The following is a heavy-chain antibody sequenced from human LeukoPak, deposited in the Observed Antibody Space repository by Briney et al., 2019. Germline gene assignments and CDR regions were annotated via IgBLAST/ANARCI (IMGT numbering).Heavy chain of an antibody. J-gene: IGHJ4*02. V-gene: IGHV4-59*01. Sequence: SETLSLTCTVSGGSMTGYYWNWIRQPPGKGLEWIGYVHSNGRTTSSPSLRSRLTMSVDTSKNEFSLRINSMIAADTAVYYCARWGGEPHLPFDYWGQGILVGASS. CDR3: ARWGGEPHLPFDY. CDR2: VHSNGRT. CDR1: GGSMTGYY. D-gene: IGHD3-16*01.